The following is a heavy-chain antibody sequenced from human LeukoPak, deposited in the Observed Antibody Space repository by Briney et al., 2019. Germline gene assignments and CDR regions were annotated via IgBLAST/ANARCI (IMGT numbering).Heavy chain of an antibody. CDR2: IYYSGNT. CDR1: GGSISSSSYY. J-gene: IGHJ4*02. D-gene: IGHD2-15*01. CDR3: ARDVSGLLRGYFDC. Sequence: SETLSLTCTVSGGSISSSSYYWGWIRQPPGKGLEWIGTIYYSGNTFYNPSLKSRVMISVDTSKNEFSLKLSSVTAADTAVYYCARDVSGLLRGYFDCWGQGSLVTVSS. V-gene: IGHV4-39*07.